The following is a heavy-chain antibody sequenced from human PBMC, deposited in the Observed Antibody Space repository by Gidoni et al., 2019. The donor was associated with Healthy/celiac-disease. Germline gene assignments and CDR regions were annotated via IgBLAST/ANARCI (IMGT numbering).Heavy chain of an antibody. CDR2: IYYSGST. CDR1: ARSLSSHY. V-gene: IGHV4-59*11. CDR3: ARGVRSYDILTGYYGRGYFDY. D-gene: IGHD3-9*01. Sequence: QVQLQESGPGLAKPSETLSLTCTVSARSLSSHYCTWIRQPPGKGLEWIGYIYYSGSTNYNPSLKSRVTISVDTSKNQFSLKLSSVTAADTAVYYCARGVRSYDILTGYYGRGYFDYWGQGTLVTVSS. J-gene: IGHJ4*02.